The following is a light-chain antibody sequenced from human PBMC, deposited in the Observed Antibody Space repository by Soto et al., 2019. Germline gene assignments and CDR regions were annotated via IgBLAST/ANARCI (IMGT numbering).Light chain of an antibody. J-gene: IGKJ1*01. CDR2: GAS. V-gene: IGKV3-20*01. CDR1: QSVASRN. Sequence: EIVLTQSPGTLSLSPGERATLSCRASQSVASRNLAWYQQKSGQAPRLLIYGASSRAIHTPDRFSGSGSGTDLTLTISGLEPEDFAVYYCQHFGNSLWTFGQGTKVDIK. CDR3: QHFGNSLWT.